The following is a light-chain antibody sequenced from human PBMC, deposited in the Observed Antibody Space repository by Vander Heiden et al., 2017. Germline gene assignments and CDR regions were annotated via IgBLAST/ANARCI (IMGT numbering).Light chain of an antibody. Sequence: SYELTQPPSVSVSPGQTARITCSGDALPKQYAYWYQQKPGQAPVLVIYKDSERPSGITERFSGSSSGTTVTLTISGVQAEDEADYYCQSADSSGTYHWVFGGGTKLTVL. V-gene: IGLV3-25*03. CDR2: KDS. J-gene: IGLJ3*02. CDR3: QSADSSGTYHWV. CDR1: ALPKQY.